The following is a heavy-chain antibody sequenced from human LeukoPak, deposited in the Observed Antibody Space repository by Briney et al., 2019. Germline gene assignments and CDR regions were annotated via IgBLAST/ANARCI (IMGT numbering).Heavy chain of an antibody. Sequence: ASVRISCKASGYTFTGFYIHWVRQAPGQGLEWMGRINSNSGGTVSARKFQGRVTMTRDTSISTAYMELSGLTSDGTAVYYCARGAEMATVSHFDYWGQGTLVTVSS. J-gene: IGHJ4*02. CDR2: INSNSGGT. CDR1: GYTFTGFY. CDR3: ARGAEMATVSHFDY. D-gene: IGHD5-24*01. V-gene: IGHV1-2*06.